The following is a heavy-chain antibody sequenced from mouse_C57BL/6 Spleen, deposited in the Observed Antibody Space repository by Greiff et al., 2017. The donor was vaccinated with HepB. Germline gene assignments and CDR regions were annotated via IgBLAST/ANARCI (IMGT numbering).Heavy chain of an antibody. CDR1: GYSITSGYY. CDR3: ARADYYGSSYVLFDY. J-gene: IGHJ2*01. D-gene: IGHD1-1*01. CDR2: ISYDGSN. Sequence: EVQLQESGPGLVKPSQSLSLTCSVTGYSITSGYYWNWIRQFPGNKLEWMGYISYDGSNNYNPYLKNRISITRDTSKNQFFLKLNSVTTEDTASYYCARADYYGSSYVLFDYWGQGTTLTVSS. V-gene: IGHV3-6*01.